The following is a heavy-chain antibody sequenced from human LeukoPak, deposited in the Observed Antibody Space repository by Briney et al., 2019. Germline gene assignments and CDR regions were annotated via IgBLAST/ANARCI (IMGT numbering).Heavy chain of an antibody. V-gene: IGHV3-23*01. J-gene: IGHJ4*02. CDR2: LGGSGIST. Sequence: PGGSLRLSCAASGFTFSNYAMSWVRQAPGKGPEWVSALGGSGISTYYADSVKGRFTISRDNSRNTLYLQMNSLRAEDTAVYYCAKRTGDYFDHWGQGTLVTVS. CDR1: GFTFSNYA. CDR3: AKRTGDYFDH. D-gene: IGHD3/OR15-3a*01.